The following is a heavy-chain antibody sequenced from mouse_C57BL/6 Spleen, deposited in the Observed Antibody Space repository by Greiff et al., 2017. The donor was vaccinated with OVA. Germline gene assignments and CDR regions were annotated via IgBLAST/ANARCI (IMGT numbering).Heavy chain of an antibody. CDR3: ARDRDSSGPY. J-gene: IGHJ3*01. CDR1: GYSITSGYY. CDR2: ISYDGSN. V-gene: IGHV3-6*01. D-gene: IGHD3-2*02. Sequence: EVQLQESGPGLVKPSQSLSLTCSVTGYSITSGYYWNWIRQFPGNKLEWMGYISYDGSNNYNPSLKNRISITRDTSKNQFFLKLNSVTTEDTATYYCARDRDSSGPYWGQGTLVTVSA.